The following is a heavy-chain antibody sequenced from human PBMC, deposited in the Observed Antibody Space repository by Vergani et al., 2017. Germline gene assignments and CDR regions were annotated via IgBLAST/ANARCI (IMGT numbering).Heavy chain of an antibody. CDR3: ARVLRARGDYYIYY. CDR2: IYYSGST. Sequence: QVQLQESGPGLVKPSETLSLTCTVSGGSISSYYWSWIRQPPGKGLEWIGYIYYSGSTNYNPSLKSRVTISLDTSKNQFSLKLSSVTAADTAVYYCARVLRARGDYYIYYWGQGTLVTVSS. V-gene: IGHV4-59*01. J-gene: IGHJ4*02. D-gene: IGHD2-21*02. CDR1: GGSISSYY.